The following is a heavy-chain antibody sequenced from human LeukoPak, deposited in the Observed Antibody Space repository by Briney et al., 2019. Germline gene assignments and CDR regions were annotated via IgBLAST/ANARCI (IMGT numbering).Heavy chain of an antibody. D-gene: IGHD6-19*01. V-gene: IGHV3-9*01. CDR2: ISWNSGSI. CDR3: AKEGRAVAGYFDY. J-gene: IGHJ4*02. Sequence: PGGSLRLSCAASGFTFDDYAMHWVRQAPGKGLEWVSGISWNSGSIGYADSVKGRFTISRDNAKNSLYLQMNSLRAEDTALYYCAKEGRAVAGYFDYWGQGTLVTVSS. CDR1: GFTFDDYA.